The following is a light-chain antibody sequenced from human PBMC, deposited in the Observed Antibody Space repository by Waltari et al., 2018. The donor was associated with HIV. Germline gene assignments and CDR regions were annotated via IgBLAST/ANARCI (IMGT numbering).Light chain of an antibody. Sequence: QSVLTQPPSASGTPGQRVTISCSGSSSNIGNNNVYWYRQLPGLAPRLLIYRNNQRPTGVPDRFSGSKSGTSASLAISGLRSEDEADYDCATWGDSLSGPVVFGGGTKLTVL. V-gene: IGLV1-47*01. CDR2: RNN. J-gene: IGLJ2*01. CDR1: SSNIGNNN. CDR3: ATWGDSLSGPVV.